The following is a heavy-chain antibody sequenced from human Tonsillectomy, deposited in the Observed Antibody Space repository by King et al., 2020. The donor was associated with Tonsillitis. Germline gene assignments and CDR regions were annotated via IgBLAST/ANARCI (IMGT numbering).Heavy chain of an antibody. CDR1: GFTFDDYA. V-gene: IGHV3-9*01. CDR2: ISWNSGRI. CDR3: AKDIGIASMTTVTLFYYYGMDV. Sequence: VQLVESGGGLVQPGRSLRLSCAASGFTFDDYAMHWVRQAPGKGLEWVSGISWNSGRIGYADSVKGRFTISRDKAKNSLYLQMNSLRAEDTALYYCAKDIGIASMTTVTLFYYYGMDVWGQGTTVTVSS. J-gene: IGHJ6*02. D-gene: IGHD4-11*01.